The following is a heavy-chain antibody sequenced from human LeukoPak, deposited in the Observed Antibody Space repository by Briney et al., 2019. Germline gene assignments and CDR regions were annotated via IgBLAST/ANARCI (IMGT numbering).Heavy chain of an antibody. CDR3: ARAIYGHFDY. CDR2: INHSGST. D-gene: IGHD2-2*02. Sequence: SDTLSLTCAVYGGSFSGYYWSWIRQPPGKGLEWIGEINHSGSTNYNPPLKSRVTIPVDTSKDQFSLKIDHVTAAGTAVHYCARAIYGHFDYWDQGTLVTVSS. J-gene: IGHJ4*02. CDR1: GGSFSGYY. V-gene: IGHV4-34*01.